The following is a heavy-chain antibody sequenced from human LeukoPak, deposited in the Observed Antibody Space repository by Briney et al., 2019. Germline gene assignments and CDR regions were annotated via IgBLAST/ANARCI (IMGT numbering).Heavy chain of an antibody. CDR2: IIPILGIA. V-gene: IGHV1-69*04. Sequence: ASVKASCKASGGTFSSYAISWVRQAPGQGLEWMGRIIPILGIANYAQKFQGRVTITADKSTSTAYMELSGLRSEDTAVYYCARIPDYYYYGMDAWGQGTTVTVSS. CDR3: ARIPDYYYYGMDA. J-gene: IGHJ6*02. CDR1: GGTFSSYA.